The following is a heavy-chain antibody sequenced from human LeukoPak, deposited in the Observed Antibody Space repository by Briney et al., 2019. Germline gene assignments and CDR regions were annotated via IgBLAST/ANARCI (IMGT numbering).Heavy chain of an antibody. J-gene: IGHJ4*02. V-gene: IGHV4-39*07. CDR2: IYYSGST. CDR1: GGSISSSSYY. D-gene: IGHD3-10*01. Sequence: SETLSLTCTVSGGSISSSSYYWGWIRQPPGKGLEWTGSIYYSGSTYYNPSLKSRVTISVDTSKNQFSLKLSSVTAADTAVYYCARGNYYGSHDYWGQGTLVTVSS. CDR3: ARGNYYGSHDY.